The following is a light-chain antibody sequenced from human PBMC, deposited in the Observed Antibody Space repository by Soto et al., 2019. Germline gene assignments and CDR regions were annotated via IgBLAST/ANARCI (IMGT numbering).Light chain of an antibody. V-gene: IGKV3-15*01. Sequence: EIELTQSPGTLSLSPGERATLSCRASQSVSSSYLAWYQQKPGQAPRLLIYGASTRATGVPARFSGSGSATEFTLSISSLQSEDVAVYYCQQYGDWPPETFGQGTKLEI. CDR2: GAS. CDR1: QSVSSSY. J-gene: IGKJ2*01. CDR3: QQYGDWPPET.